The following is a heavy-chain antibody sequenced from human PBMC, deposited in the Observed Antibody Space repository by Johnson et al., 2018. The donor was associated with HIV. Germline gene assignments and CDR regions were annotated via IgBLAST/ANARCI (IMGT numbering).Heavy chain of an antibody. D-gene: IGHD3-3*01. J-gene: IGHJ3*02. CDR3: ARERVPDAFDI. Sequence: QVQLVESGGGVVQPGRSLRLSCAASGFTFSSYAMHWVRQAPGKGLEWVAVISYDGSNKYYADSVKGRFTISRDNSKNTLYIQMNSLRAENAVVYYCARERVPDAFDIWGQGTMVTVSS. CDR1: GFTFSSYA. V-gene: IGHV3-30*14. CDR2: ISYDGSNK.